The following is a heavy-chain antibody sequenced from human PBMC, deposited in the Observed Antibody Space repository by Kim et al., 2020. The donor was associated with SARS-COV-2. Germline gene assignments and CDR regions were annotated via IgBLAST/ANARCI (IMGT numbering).Heavy chain of an antibody. CDR2: IDGSDGTT. J-gene: IGHJ4*02. Sequence: GGSLRLSCTTSGFTFIGHAMSWVRQAPGQGLEWVSSIDGSDGTTYYVDSVKGRFTISRDDAKNTLYLQMRALRADDTATYYCMKGGWGWIWDHWGRGTLV. V-gene: IGHV3-23*01. CDR3: MKGGWGWIWDH. CDR1: GFTFIGHA. D-gene: IGHD2-2*03.